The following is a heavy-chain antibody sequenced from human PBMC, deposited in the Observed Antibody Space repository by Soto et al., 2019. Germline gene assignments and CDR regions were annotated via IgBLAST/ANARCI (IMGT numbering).Heavy chain of an antibody. J-gene: IGHJ4*02. V-gene: IGHV1-69*12. CDR2: IIPIFGTA. D-gene: IGHD5-18*01. CDR3: ARTGEGRAMVARDGGFDY. CDR1: GGTFSSYA. Sequence: QVQLVQSGAEVKKPGSSVKVSCKASGGTFSSYAISWVRQAPGQGLEWMGGIIPIFGTANYAQKFQGRVTITADESTSTAYMEVSSLRSEDTAVYYCARTGEGRAMVARDGGFDYWGQGTLVTVSS.